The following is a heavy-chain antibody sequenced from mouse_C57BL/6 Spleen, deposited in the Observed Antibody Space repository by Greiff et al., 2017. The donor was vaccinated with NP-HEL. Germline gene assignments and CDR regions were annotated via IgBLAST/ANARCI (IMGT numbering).Heavy chain of an antibody. CDR2: INTNNGGT. Sequence: EVQLVQSGPELVKPGASVKISCKASGYTFTDYYMNWVKQSHGKSLEWVGDINTNNGGTSYNQKIKGKATLTVDKSSSTVYMEIRSLTSEDSAVNSSERGHYCSSPAWFAYWGQGTLVTVSA. CDR3: ERGHYCSSPAWFAY. V-gene: IGHV1-26*01. D-gene: IGHD1-1*01. J-gene: IGHJ3*01. CDR1: GYTFTDYY.